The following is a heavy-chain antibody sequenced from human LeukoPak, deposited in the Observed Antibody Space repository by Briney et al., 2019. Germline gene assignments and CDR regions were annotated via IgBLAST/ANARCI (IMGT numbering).Heavy chain of an antibody. Sequence: GGSLRFSCAASGFTFSSYAMSWVRQPPGKGLQGVSAISGSGGSTYYADSVKGRFTISIDNSKNTLYLQMNSLRAEDTAVYYCAKVSLVATSWLDPWGQGTVVTVSS. CDR1: GFTFSSYA. CDR3: AKVSLVATSWLDP. J-gene: IGHJ3*01. D-gene: IGHD5-12*01. V-gene: IGHV3-23*01. CDR2: ISGSGGST.